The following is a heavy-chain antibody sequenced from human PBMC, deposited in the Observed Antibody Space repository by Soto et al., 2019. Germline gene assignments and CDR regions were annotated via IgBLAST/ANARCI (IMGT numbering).Heavy chain of an antibody. J-gene: IGHJ4*02. D-gene: IGHD6-19*01. Sequence: QLQLQESGSRLVKPSQTLSLTCAVSGGSISSGDYSWSWIRQPPGKGLEWIGYIYDNGTTFYIPSLKSRVTISVDRSKNQFSLKLTSVTAADTAVYFCARMSWLPRAVDYWGQGTLVTVSS. CDR1: GGSISSGDYS. CDR3: ARMSWLPRAVDY. V-gene: IGHV4-30-2*01. CDR2: IYDNGTT.